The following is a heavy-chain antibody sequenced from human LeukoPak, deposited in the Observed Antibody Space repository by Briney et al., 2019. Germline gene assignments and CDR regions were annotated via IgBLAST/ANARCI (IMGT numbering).Heavy chain of an antibody. CDR3: AKDLWPDHYESSGYYSNFDY. J-gene: IGHJ4*02. CDR2: ISSNGGST. V-gene: IGHV3-64*01. Sequence: GGSLRLSCAASGFTFSSYAMHWVRQAPGKGLEYVSAISSNGGSTYYANSVKGRFTISRDNSKNTLYLQMNSLRAEDTAVYYCAKDLWPDHYESSGYYSNFDYWGQGTLVTVSS. CDR1: GFTFSSYA. D-gene: IGHD3-22*01.